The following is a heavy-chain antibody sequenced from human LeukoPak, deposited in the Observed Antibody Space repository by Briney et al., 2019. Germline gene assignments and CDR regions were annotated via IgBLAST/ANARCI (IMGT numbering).Heavy chain of an antibody. CDR2: ISYSGGT. J-gene: IGHJ4*02. CDR3: ARHGGSYTFDY. D-gene: IGHD1-26*01. Sequence: SETLSLTCTVSGGSISGYYWSWIRQPPGKGLEWIGFISYSGGTNYNPSLKSRVTISVDTSKNQFSLKPNSVTAADTAVYYCARHGGSYTFDYWGQGTLVTVSS. V-gene: IGHV4-59*08. CDR1: GGSISGYY.